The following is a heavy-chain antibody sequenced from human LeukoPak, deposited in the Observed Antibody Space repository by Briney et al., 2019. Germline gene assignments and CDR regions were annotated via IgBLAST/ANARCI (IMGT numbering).Heavy chain of an antibody. CDR3: ARAAFQFDY. CDR1: GGSISSHY. V-gene: IGHV4-4*09. J-gene: IGHJ4*02. Sequence: SETLSLTCTVSGGSISSHYWSWIRQPPGKGLEWIGYIYISGSTNYNPSLKSRVTISVDTSKNQFSLKLSSVTAADTAVYYCARAAFQFDYWGQGTLVTVSS. D-gene: IGHD6-13*01. CDR2: IYISGST.